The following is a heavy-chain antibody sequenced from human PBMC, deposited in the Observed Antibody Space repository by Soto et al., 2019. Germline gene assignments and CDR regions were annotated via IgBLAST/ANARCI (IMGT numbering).Heavy chain of an antibody. CDR3: AKPPLGYCSSTSCTTRHRLFDY. J-gene: IGHJ4*02. V-gene: IGHV3-23*01. CDR1: GFTFSSYA. Sequence: GFTFSSYAMSWVRQAPGKGLEWVSAISGSGGSTYYADSVKGRFTISRDNSKNTLYLQMNSLRAEDTAVYYCAKPPLGYCSSTSCTTRHRLFDYWGQGTLVTVSS. CDR2: ISGSGGST. D-gene: IGHD2-2*01.